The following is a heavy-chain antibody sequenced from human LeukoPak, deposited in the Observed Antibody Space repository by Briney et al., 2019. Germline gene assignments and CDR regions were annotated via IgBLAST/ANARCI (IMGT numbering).Heavy chain of an antibody. D-gene: IGHD2-8*01. J-gene: IGHJ3*02. Sequence: ASVKVSCKASGYTFTRHYMNWVRQAPGQGLEWMGKINPSSGGSGYAQKFQGRVTMTRDTSTSTVYMELTSLRSEDTAVYYCARDGLYCTNGVCSSDIWGQGTLVTVSS. CDR3: ARDGLYCTNGVCSSDI. CDR2: INPSSGGS. CDR1: GYTFTRHY. V-gene: IGHV1-46*01.